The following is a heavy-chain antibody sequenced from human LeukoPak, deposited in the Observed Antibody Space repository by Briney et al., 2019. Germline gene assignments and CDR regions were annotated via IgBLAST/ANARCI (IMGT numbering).Heavy chain of an antibody. D-gene: IGHD6-25*01. CDR1: GGPISSSNYC. CDR2: ISYSGTT. V-gene: IGHV4-39*01. J-gene: IGHJ4*01. CDR3: ARHPSSAWHADY. Sequence: SETLSLTCTVSGGPISSSNYCWGWIRQPPGKGLEWIGSISYSGTTYYNPSLKSRVTISVDTSNNQFSLRLTSVTAADTAVYFCARHPSSAWHADYWGHGTLVTVSS.